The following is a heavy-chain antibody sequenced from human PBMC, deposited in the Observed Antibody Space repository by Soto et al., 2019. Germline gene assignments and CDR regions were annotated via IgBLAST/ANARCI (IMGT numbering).Heavy chain of an antibody. CDR1: GFTCSSYD. CDR2: ILVGGST. V-gene: IGHV3-23*01. CDR3: AKATATGGAAFDI. D-gene: IGHD2-8*02. J-gene: IGHJ3*02. Sequence: GGALRLSCAASGFTCSSYDMSWVGQGPGKGLEWGSTILVGGSTHYPDAVRGRFTTSRDNSKHTVFLQMNSLTAGDTAVYYCAKATATGGAAFDICGQGTMVTVSS.